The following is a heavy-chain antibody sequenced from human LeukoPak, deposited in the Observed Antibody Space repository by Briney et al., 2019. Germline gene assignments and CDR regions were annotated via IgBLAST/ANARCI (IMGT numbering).Heavy chain of an antibody. V-gene: IGHV3-23*01. D-gene: IGHD1-26*01. CDR3: AKAMLIVGGRWDDY. CDR2: ISGSGGST. CDR1: GFTFSSYA. Sequence: GGSLRLSCAASGFTFSSYAMSWVRQAPGKGLEWVSAISGSGGSTYYADSVKGRFTISRDNSKNTLYLQVNSLRAEDTAVYYCAKAMLIVGGRWDDYWGQGTLVTVSS. J-gene: IGHJ4*02.